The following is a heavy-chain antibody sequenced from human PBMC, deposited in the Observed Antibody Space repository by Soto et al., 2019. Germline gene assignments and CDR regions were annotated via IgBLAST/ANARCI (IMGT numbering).Heavy chain of an antibody. CDR1: GDSISNSNYY. Sequence: HLQLQESGPGLVKPSETLSLTCTVSGDSISNSNYYWGWIRQPPGKGLEWIANIYYSGITYCNPSIKSRVAISVDTSKNQFSLKLSSVTAADTAIYYCARSNSGYYKWFDPWGQGTLVTVSS. J-gene: IGHJ5*02. CDR2: IYYSGIT. CDR3: ARSNSGYYKWFDP. D-gene: IGHD3-22*01. V-gene: IGHV4-39*01.